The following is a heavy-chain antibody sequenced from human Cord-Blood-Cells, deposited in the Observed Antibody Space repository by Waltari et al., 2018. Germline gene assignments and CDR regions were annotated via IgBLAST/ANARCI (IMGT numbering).Heavy chain of an antibody. V-gene: IGHV3-7*01. J-gene: IGHJ4*02. CDR3: ASVGY. D-gene: IGHD1-26*01. Sequence: EVQLVESGGGLVQHGGSRRFSCAAAGSTFRRYWLSWVRQAPGKGLEWVANIKQDGSEKYYVDSVKGRFTISRDNAKNSLYLQMNSLRAEDTAVYYCASVGYWGQGTLVTVSS. CDR1: GSTFRRYW. CDR2: IKQDGSEK.